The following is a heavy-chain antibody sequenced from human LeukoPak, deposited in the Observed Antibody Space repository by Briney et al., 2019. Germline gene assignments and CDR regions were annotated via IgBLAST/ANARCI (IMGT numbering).Heavy chain of an antibody. CDR2: ISGSGGST. D-gene: IGHD4-23*01. J-gene: IGHJ4*02. CDR1: GFTFSSYA. V-gene: IGHV3-23*01. CDR3: ARDSSGQDGGNRH. Sequence: GGSLRLSCAASGFTFSSYAMSWVRQAPGKGLEWVSAISGSGGSTYYADSVKGRFTISRDNTKNSLYLQMNGLRAEDTAVYFCARDSSGQDGGNRHWGQGTLVTVSS.